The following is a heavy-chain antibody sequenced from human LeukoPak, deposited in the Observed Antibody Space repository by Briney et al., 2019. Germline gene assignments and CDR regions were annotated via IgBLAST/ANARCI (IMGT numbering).Heavy chain of an antibody. J-gene: IGHJ6*03. Sequence: PGGSLRLSCAASGFTFSSYWMSWLRQAPGKGLEWVANMRPDGNEIFYENSVKGRFTISRDNYKTTLYLQMNSLRAEDTAVYYCAKGGGTDHYYYMDVWGKGTTVTVSS. CDR2: MRPDGNEI. V-gene: IGHV3-7*03. CDR1: GFTFSSYW. CDR3: AKGGGTDHYYYMDV. D-gene: IGHD3-16*01.